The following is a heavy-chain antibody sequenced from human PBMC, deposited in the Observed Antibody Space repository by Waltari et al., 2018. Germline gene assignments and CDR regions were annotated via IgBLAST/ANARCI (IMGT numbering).Heavy chain of an antibody. D-gene: IGHD3-16*02. Sequence: EVQLVESGGGLVNPGGSLRLSCAASGFTFSNTWLDWVRQAPGEGLGLIARIKTQSDGGGATYYAAPVTGRFTVSRDDSKNRLYLQMSSLKTEDTAMYYCTTDQGDSYTFYSFDYWGQGTLVTVSS. J-gene: IGHJ4*02. CDR3: TTDQGDSYTFYSFDY. V-gene: IGHV3-15*01. CDR1: GFTFSNTW. CDR2: IKTQSDGGGAT.